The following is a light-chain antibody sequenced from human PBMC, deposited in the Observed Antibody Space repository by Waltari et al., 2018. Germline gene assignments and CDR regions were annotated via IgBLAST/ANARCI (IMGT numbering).Light chain of an antibody. V-gene: IGLV2-23*02. Sequence: QSALTQPASVSGSPGQSITISCTGTSSDVGSYNLVSWYQQYPGNAPKLMIYEVSKRPSGVSNRFSGSKSGDTASLTISGLQAEDEADYYCCSYAGFSFWVFGGGTKVTVL. CDR1: SSDVGSYNL. J-gene: IGLJ3*02. CDR2: EVS. CDR3: CSYAGFSFWV.